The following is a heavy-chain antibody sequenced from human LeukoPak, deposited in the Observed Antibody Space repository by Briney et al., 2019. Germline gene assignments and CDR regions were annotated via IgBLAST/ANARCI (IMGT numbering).Heavy chain of an antibody. V-gene: IGHV4-38-2*01. CDR2: VYQSGIT. Sequence: SETLSLTCAVSGYSISSGYYWGWIRQPPGKGLEWIGNVYQSGITYYNASLKSRVTISVDTSKNQFSLNLNSVTAADTAVYYCARRYSNSYFDYWGQGTLVTVSS. CDR3: ARRYSNSYFDY. CDR1: GYSISSGYY. D-gene: IGHD4-11*01. J-gene: IGHJ4*02.